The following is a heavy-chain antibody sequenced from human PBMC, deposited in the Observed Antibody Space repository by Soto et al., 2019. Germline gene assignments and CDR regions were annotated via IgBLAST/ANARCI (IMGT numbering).Heavy chain of an antibody. CDR3: ATAGIAAAGNGAFDI. V-gene: IGHV1-24*01. CDR1: GYTLTELS. CDR2: FDPEDGET. J-gene: IGHJ3*02. D-gene: IGHD6-13*01. Sequence: ASVKVSCKVSGYTLTELSMHWVRQAPGKGLEWMGGFDPEDGETIYAQKFQGRVTMTEDTSTDTAYMELSSLRSEDTAVYYCATAGIAAAGNGAFDIWGQGTMVTVSS.